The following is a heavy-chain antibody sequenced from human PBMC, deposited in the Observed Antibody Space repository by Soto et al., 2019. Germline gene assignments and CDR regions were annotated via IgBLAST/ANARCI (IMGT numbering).Heavy chain of an antibody. D-gene: IGHD2-2*01. CDR3: ASTLVPAAITEGPYYYYYGMDV. CDR1: GYSFASYW. Sequence: PGESLKISCKGSGYSFASYWIGWVRQMPGKGLEWMGIIYPGGSDTRYSPSFQGQVTISADKSISTAYLQWSSLKASDTAMYYCASTLVPAAITEGPYYYYYGMDVWGQGTTVTSP. CDR2: IYPGGSDT. V-gene: IGHV5-51*01. J-gene: IGHJ6*02.